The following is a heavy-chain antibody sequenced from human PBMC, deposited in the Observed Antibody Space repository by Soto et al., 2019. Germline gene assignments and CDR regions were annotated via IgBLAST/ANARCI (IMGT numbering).Heavy chain of an antibody. J-gene: IGHJ6*03. CDR3: ARVAYDILTGYYHYYYYYMDV. CDR1: GVSFSGYY. D-gene: IGHD3-9*01. Sequence: TSETLSLTCAVYGVSFSGYYWSWIRQPPGKGLEGIGEINHSGSTNYNPSLKSRVTISVDTSKNQFSLKLSSVTAADTAVYYCARVAYDILTGYYHYYYYYMDVWGKGTTVTVSS. CDR2: INHSGST. V-gene: IGHV4-34*01.